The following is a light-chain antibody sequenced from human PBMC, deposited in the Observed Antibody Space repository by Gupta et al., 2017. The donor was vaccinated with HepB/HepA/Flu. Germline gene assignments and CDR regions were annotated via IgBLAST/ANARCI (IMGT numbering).Light chain of an antibody. J-gene: IGKJ5*01. CDR2: SAS. CDR3: QQSYGTNT. CDR1: QSVSNH. Sequence: DIQMTQSPSSLSASVGDRVTFSCRASQSVSNHLNWYQQKPGMAPKLLIYSASRLQSGVPQRFSGSGSGTHFTLTSTRRRPEDFATYYWQQSYGTNTFGQGTLLDVK. V-gene: IGKV1-39*01.